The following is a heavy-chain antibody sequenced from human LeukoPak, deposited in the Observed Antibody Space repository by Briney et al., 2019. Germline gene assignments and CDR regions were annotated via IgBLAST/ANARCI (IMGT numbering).Heavy chain of an antibody. J-gene: IGHJ2*01. CDR3: ARGRGYSGYRYFDL. V-gene: IGHV4-39*07. CDR1: GGSISSSSYY. CDR2: IYYSGST. D-gene: IGHD5-12*01. Sequence: SETLSLTCTVSGGSISSSSYYWGWIRQPPGKGLEWIGSIYYSGSTYYNPSLKSRVTISVDTSKNQFSLKLSSVTAADTAVYYCARGRGYSGYRYFDLWGRGTLVTVSS.